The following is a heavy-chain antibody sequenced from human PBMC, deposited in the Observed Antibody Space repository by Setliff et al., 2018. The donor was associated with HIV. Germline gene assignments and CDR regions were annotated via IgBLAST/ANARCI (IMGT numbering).Heavy chain of an antibody. J-gene: IGHJ4*02. CDR3: ARVVPLRDSSGSIDY. D-gene: IGHD6-19*01. CDR1: GGSISSYY. CDR2: IYYGGST. Sequence: SETLSLTCTVSGGSISSYYWSWIRQPPGKGLEWIGYIYYGGSTNYNPSLKSRVTISVGTSKNQFSLKLSSVTAADTAVYYCARVVPLRDSSGSIDYWGQGTLVTVSS. V-gene: IGHV4-59*01.